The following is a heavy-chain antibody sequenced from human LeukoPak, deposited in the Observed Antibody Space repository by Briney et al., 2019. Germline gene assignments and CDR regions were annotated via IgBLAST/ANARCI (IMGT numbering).Heavy chain of an antibody. J-gene: IGHJ6*02. CDR3: AKDLETYYDILTGYYREYYYYGMDV. Sequence: GGSLRLSCAASGFTFSSYGMHWVRQAPGNGLEWVAVISYDGSNKYYADSVKGRFTISRDNSKNTLYLQMNSLRAEDTAVYYCAKDLETYYDILTGYYREYYYYGMDVWGQGTTVTVSS. CDR2: ISYDGSNK. D-gene: IGHD3-9*01. V-gene: IGHV3-30*18. CDR1: GFTFSSYG.